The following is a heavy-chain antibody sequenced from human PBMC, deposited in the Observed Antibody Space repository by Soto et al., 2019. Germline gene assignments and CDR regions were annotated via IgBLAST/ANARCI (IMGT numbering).Heavy chain of an antibody. D-gene: IGHD6-13*01. CDR2: IYYSGST. Sequence: NPQPPGKGLEWIGSIYYSGSTYDNPSPKSRVTISVDTSKNQFSLKLSSVTAGDTAVYYCVKGDDWAAAGVYYLEYWVKGT. J-gene: IGHJ4*02. CDR3: VKGDDWAAAGVYYLEY. V-gene: IGHV4-39*01.